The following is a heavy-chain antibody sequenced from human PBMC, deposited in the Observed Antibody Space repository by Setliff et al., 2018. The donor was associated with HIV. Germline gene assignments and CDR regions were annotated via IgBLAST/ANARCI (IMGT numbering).Heavy chain of an antibody. CDR3: ARQAVDCSGGTCYSTSAFDY. J-gene: IGHJ4*02. CDR2: IYPGDSDS. V-gene: IGHV5-51*01. D-gene: IGHD2-15*01. CDR1: GYSFSNYW. Sequence: GESLKISCKGSGYSFSNYWIAWVRQMPGKGLEWMGAIYPGDSDSRYSPSFQGQVTISADKSVSTAYLQWSSLKASDTAMYYCARQAVDCSGGTCYSTSAFDYWGQGTLVTVSS.